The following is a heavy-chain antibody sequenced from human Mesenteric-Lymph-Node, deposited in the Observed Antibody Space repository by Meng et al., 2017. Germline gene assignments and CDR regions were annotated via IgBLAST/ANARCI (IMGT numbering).Heavy chain of an antibody. Sequence: VQAGAGVKTPGASVKVSCKASGGTFSSYAISWVRQAPGQGLEWMGGIIPIFGTANYAQKFQGRVTITADESTSTAYMELSSLRSEDTAVYYCARVPWPSIAAYADYWGQGTLVTVSS. CDR3: ARVPWPSIAAYADY. CDR1: GGTFSSYA. V-gene: IGHV1-69*13. J-gene: IGHJ4*02. CDR2: IIPIFGTA. D-gene: IGHD6-6*01.